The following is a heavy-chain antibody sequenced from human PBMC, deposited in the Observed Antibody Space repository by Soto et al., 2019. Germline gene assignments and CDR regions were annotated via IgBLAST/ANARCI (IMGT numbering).Heavy chain of an antibody. CDR2: IYYSGST. CDR1: GGSISSSSYY. D-gene: IGHD3-10*01. J-gene: IGHJ5*02. Sequence: SETLSLTCTVSGGSISSSSYYWGWIRQPPGKGLEWIGSIYYSGSTYYNPSLKSRVTISVDTSKNQFSLKLSSVTAAGTAVYYCARQFLWGYYYGSGSFNWFDPWGQGTLVTVSS. CDR3: ARQFLWGYYYGSGSFNWFDP. V-gene: IGHV4-39*01.